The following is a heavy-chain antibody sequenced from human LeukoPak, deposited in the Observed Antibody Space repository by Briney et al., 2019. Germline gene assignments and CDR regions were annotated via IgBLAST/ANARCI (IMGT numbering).Heavy chain of an antibody. CDR3: AKDLDSSGWYEGPEEY. V-gene: IGHV3-23*01. D-gene: IGHD6-19*01. CDR1: GFPLSKYA. Sequence: GGSLRLSCIGSGFPLSKYAMNWVRQAPGKGLEWVSLISTSGNTHYADSLKGRFVISRDNSKKTMYLPMNDLRGEDTAFDYCAKDLDSSGWYEGPEEYWGQGTHVSVFS. CDR2: ISTSGNT. J-gene: IGHJ4*02.